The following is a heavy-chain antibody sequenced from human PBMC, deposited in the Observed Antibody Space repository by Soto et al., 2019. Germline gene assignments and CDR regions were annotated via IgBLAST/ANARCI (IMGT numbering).Heavy chain of an antibody. CDR1: GFTFSSYG. J-gene: IGHJ4*02. CDR3: AKDQGYAASSARFDY. CDR2: ISYDGSNK. D-gene: IGHD2-8*01. Sequence: PGGSLRLSCAASGFTFSSYGMHWVRQAPGKGLEWVAVISYDGSNKYYADSVKGRFTISRDNSKNTLYLQMNSLRAEDTAVYYCAKDQGYAASSARFDYWGQGTLVTVSS. V-gene: IGHV3-30*18.